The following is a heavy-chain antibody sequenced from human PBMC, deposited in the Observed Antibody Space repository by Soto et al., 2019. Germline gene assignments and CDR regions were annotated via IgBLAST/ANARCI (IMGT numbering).Heavy chain of an antibody. CDR2: VNAGNGNT. J-gene: IGHJ6*02. CDR1: GYTFTSYA. Sequence: ASVKVSCKASGYTFTSYAMHWVRQAPGQRLEWMGWVNAGNGNTKYSQKFQGRVTITRDTSASTAYMELSSLRSEDTAVYYCARVLRYFDWLSDYGMDVWGQGTTVTVSS. V-gene: IGHV1-3*01. D-gene: IGHD3-9*01. CDR3: ARVLRYFDWLSDYGMDV.